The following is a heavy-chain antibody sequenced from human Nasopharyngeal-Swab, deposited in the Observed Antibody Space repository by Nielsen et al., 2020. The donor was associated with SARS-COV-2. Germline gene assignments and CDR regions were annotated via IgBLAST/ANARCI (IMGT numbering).Heavy chain of an antibody. J-gene: IGHJ4*02. Sequence: VRQAPGKGLVWVSHVNADGSTTTYADSVKGRFTISRVNAKSTLYLQMDDLRAEDTAVYYCTRLTYYYDSSSGGWGQGTLVTVSS. CDR3: TRLTYYYDSSSGG. CDR2: VNADGSTT. V-gene: IGHV3-74*01. D-gene: IGHD3-9*01.